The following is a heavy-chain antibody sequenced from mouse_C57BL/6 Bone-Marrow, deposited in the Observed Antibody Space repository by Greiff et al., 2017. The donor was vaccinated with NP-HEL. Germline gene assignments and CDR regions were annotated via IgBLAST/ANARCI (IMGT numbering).Heavy chain of an antibody. CDR2: IYPGSGNT. V-gene: IGHV1-76*01. CDR3: AGDYDGFYYAMDY. D-gene: IGHD2-4*01. CDR1: GYTFTDYY. J-gene: IGHJ4*01. Sequence: QVQLQQSGAELVRPGASVKLSCKASGYTFTDYYINWVKQRPGQGLEWIARIYPGSGNTYYNEKFKGKATLTAEKSSSTAYMQLSSLTSEDSAVYFCAGDYDGFYYAMDYWGQGTSVTVSS.